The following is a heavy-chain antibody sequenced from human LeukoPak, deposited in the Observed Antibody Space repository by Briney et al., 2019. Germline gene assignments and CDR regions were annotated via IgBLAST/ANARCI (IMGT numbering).Heavy chain of an antibody. CDR3: ARSRCSSTSCYSYGMDV. CDR2: IYYSGST. V-gene: IGHV4-30-4*01. CDR1: GGSISSGDYY. D-gene: IGHD2-2*01. J-gene: IGHJ6*02. Sequence: SQTLSLTCTVSGGSISSGDYYWSWIRQPPGKGLEWIGYIYYSGSTYYNPSLKSRVTISVDTSKNQFSLKLSSVTAADTAVYYCARSRCSSTSCYSYGMDVWGQGTTVTVSS.